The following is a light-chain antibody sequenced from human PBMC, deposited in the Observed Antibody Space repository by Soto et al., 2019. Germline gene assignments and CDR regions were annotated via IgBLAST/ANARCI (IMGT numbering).Light chain of an antibody. V-gene: IGLV1-40*01. CDR1: TTNIGAGYE. CDR3: AAWDYSLSGSV. J-gene: IGLJ3*02. Sequence: QSVLTQPPSVSGAPGQRVTICCSGSTTNIGAGYEVHWYQQRPGTAPKLLVSGHNIRPSGVPDRFSGSKSGTSASLAISGLQAEDEADYYCAAWDYSLSGSVFGGGTKLTVL. CDR2: GHN.